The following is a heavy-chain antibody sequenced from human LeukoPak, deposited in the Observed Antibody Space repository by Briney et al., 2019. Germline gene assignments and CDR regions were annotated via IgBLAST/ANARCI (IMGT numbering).Heavy chain of an antibody. CDR1: GFTFANYA. CDR3: ARDPSSVRGMVHYYYGMDV. V-gene: IGHV3-23*01. D-gene: IGHD6-13*01. Sequence: PGGSLRLSCAASGFTFANYAMNWVRQAPGEGLQWVSAISDSGGTTYYADSVKGRFTIFRDNAKNSLYLQMNSLRAEDTAVYYCARDPSSVRGMVHYYYGMDVWGQGTTVTVSS. CDR2: ISDSGGTT. J-gene: IGHJ6*02.